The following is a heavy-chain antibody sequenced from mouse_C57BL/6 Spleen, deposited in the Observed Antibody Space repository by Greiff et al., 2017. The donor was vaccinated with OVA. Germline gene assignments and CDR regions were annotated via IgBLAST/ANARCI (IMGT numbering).Heavy chain of an antibody. V-gene: IGHV1-52*01. J-gene: IGHJ3*01. D-gene: IGHD2-4*01. CDR3: ARVERGDYDGAWFAY. CDR2: IDPSDSET. Sequence: QVQLKQPGAELVRPGSSVKLSCKASGYTFTSYWMHWVKQRPIQGLEWIGNIDPSDSETHYNQKFKDKATLTVDKSSSTAYMQLSSLTSEDSAVYYCARVERGDYDGAWFAYWGQGTLVTVSA. CDR1: GYTFTSYW.